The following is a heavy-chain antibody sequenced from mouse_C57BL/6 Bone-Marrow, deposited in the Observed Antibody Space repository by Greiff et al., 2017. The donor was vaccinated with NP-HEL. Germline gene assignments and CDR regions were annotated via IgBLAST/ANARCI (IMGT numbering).Heavy chain of an antibody. CDR2: IYPRSGNT. V-gene: IGHV1-81*01. CDR3: ARKGNTVVDHEYAMDY. CDR1: GYTFTSYG. D-gene: IGHD1-1*01. J-gene: IGHJ4*01. Sequence: QVQLLQSGAELARPGASVKLSCKASGYTFTSYGISWVKQRTGQGLEWIGEIYPRSGNTYYSEKFKGKATLTDDNSSSTAYLELRSLTSEDDAVYYYARKGNTVVDHEYAMDYWGQGTSVTVSS.